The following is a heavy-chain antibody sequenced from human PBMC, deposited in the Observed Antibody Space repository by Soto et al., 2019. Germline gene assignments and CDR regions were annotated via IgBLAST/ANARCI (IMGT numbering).Heavy chain of an antibody. J-gene: IGHJ3*02. V-gene: IGHV3-48*03. CDR1: GFTFSSYE. CDR2: ISSSGSTI. CDR3: ARDLGAYYYDSSGYYQGAFDI. Sequence: GGSLRLSCAASGFTFSSYEMNWVRQAPGKGLECVSYISSSGSTIYYADSVKGRFTMSRDNAKNSLYLQMNSLRAEDTAVYYCARDLGAYYYDSSGYYQGAFDIWGQGTMVTVSS. D-gene: IGHD3-22*01.